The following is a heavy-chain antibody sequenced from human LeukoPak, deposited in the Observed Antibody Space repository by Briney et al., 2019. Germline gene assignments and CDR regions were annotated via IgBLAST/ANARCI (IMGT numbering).Heavy chain of an antibody. CDR3: ARSTYYYGSGSYYKYYYYYYMDV. J-gene: IGHJ6*03. CDR1: GYSISNGYY. D-gene: IGHD3-10*01. Sequence: SETLSLTCTVSGYSISNGYYWSWIRQPPGKGLEWIGEIDHSGRTNYNPSLKSRVTISVDTSKNQFSLKLSSVTAADTAVYYCARSTYYYGSGSYYKYYYYYYMDVWGKGTTVTVSS. V-gene: IGHV4-34*01. CDR2: IDHSGRT.